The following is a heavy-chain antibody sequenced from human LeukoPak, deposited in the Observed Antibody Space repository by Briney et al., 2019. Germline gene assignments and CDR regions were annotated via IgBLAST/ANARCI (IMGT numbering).Heavy chain of an antibody. J-gene: IGHJ3*02. Sequence: GGSLRLSCAASGFTFSSYAMHWVRQAPGKGLEYVSAISSNGGSTYYANSVKGRFTISRDNSKNTLYLQMGSLRAEDMAVYYCARAPSLHDAFDIWGQGTMVTVSS. CDR3: ARAPSLHDAFDI. V-gene: IGHV3-64*01. CDR2: ISSNGGST. CDR1: GFTFSSYA.